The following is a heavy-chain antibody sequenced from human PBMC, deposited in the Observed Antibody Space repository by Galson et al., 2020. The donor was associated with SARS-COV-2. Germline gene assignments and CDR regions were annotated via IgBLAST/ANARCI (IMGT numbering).Heavy chain of an antibody. J-gene: IGHJ6*02. V-gene: IGHV3-21*01. Sequence: GGSLRLSCAASGFPFSSYSMNWVRQAPGQGLEWVSSISAGSSYIYYADSVKGRFTISRDNAKNSLYLQMNSLRAEDTAVYYCARVGGMATTPANYYYYGVDVWGQGTTVTVSS. CDR2: ISAGSSYI. CDR1: GFPFSSYS. D-gene: IGHD2-15*01. CDR3: ARVGGMATTPANYYYYGVDV.